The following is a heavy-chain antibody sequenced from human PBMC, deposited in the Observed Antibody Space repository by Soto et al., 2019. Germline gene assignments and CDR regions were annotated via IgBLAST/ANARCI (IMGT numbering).Heavy chain of an antibody. CDR3: ANSYYYDSSGYPDAFDI. D-gene: IGHD3-22*01. J-gene: IGHJ3*02. V-gene: IGHV3-30*18. CDR2: ISYDGSNK. CDR1: GFTFSSYG. Sequence: QVQLVESGGGVVQPGRSLRLSCAASGFTFSSYGMHWVRQAPGKGLEWVAVISYDGSNKYYADSVKGRFTISRDNSKNTLYLQMNSLRAEDTAVYCCANSYYYDSSGYPDAFDIWGQGTMVTVSS.